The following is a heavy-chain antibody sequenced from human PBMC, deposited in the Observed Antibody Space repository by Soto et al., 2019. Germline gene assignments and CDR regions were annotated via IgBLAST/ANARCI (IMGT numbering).Heavy chain of an antibody. Sequence: GGSLRLSCAPSGFTFSGYGMHWVRQAPGKGLEWVADIWYDGSKTYYADSVKGRFTISRDNSRNTLHLQMNSLRAGDTAIYYCAKWSYLDYWGQGTRVTVSS. D-gene: IGHD3-3*01. CDR2: IWYDGSKT. CDR1: GFTFSGYG. CDR3: AKWSYLDY. J-gene: IGHJ4*02. V-gene: IGHV3-33*06.